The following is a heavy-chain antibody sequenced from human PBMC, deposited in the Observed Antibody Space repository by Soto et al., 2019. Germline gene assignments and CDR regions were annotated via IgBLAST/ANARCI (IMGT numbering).Heavy chain of an antibody. V-gene: IGHV4-34*01. D-gene: IGHD1-1*01. CDR2: IHQSGST. Sequence: PSETLSLTCAVYDGSFSANYWSWIRQPPGKGLEWIGEIHQSGSTNYNPSLKSRVSISVVMSKNQFSLRLTSVTAADTAVYYCAGGRKRWDDEGWFDTWGQGTLVTVSS. J-gene: IGHJ5*02. CDR1: DGSFSANY. CDR3: AGGRKRWDDEGWFDT.